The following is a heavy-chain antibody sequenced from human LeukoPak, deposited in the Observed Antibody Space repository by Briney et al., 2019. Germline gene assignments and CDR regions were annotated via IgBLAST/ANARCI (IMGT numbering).Heavy chain of an antibody. D-gene: IGHD2-21*02. CDR2: IYHSGSS. V-gene: IGHV4-30-2*01. CDR1: GVSMGTGGYS. Sequence: PSETLSLTCAVSGVSMGTGGYSWSWVRQPPGKGLEWIGYIYHSGSSSYNPSLKSRVTIPMDRSKNHFSLRLTSLTAADTAIYYCVSAYCGGDCYHSLLASWGPGILVTVSS. J-gene: IGHJ4*02. CDR3: VSAYCGGDCYHSLLAS.